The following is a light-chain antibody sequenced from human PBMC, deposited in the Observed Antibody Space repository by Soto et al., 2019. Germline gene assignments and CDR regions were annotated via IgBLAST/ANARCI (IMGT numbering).Light chain of an antibody. V-gene: IGLV1-44*01. Sequence: QSVVTQPPSASGTPGQRVTISCSGSSSNIGSNNVNWYQQLPGTAPKLLIYNNSQRPSGVPDRFSGSKSGTSASLAISGLQSEDEADYYCAVWDDSLNGPVFGGGTKLTVL. CDR3: AVWDDSLNGPV. CDR1: SSNIGSNN. J-gene: IGLJ2*01. CDR2: NNS.